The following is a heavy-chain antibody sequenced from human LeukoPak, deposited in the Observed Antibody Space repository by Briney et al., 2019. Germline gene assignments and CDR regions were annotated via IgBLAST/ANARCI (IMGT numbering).Heavy chain of an antibody. V-gene: IGHV4-4*07. D-gene: IGHD1-26*01. CDR3: ARAGYTIRYYSLDY. Sequence: PSETLSLTCTVSGGSINSYYWGWIRQPAGKGLEWIGRIYTTGSTNYNPSLKSRVTISVDTSKNQFSLKLTSVTAADTAMYYCARAGYTIRYYSLDYWGQGTLVTVSS. CDR2: IYTTGST. CDR1: GGSINSYY. J-gene: IGHJ4*02.